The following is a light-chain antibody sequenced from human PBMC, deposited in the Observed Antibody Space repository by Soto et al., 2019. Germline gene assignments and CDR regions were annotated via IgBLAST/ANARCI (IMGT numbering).Light chain of an antibody. CDR2: EVS. CDR1: SSDVGGYNY. CDR3: SSYAGSDVV. V-gene: IGLV2-8*01. J-gene: IGLJ2*01. Sequence: QSALTQPPSASGSPGQSVTISCTGTSSDVGGYNYVSWYQQHPGKAPKLMIYEVSKRPSGVRDRFSGSKSGNTASLTVSGLQAEDEADYYCSSYAGSDVVFGGGTKVTVL.